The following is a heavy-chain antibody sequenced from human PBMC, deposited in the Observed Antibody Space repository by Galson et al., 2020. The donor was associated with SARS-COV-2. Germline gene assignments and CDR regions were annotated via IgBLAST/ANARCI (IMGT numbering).Heavy chain of an antibody. Sequence: SGPTLVKPTQTLTLTCTFSGFSVSTSGMRVSWIRQPPGKALEWLARIDWDDDKFYSTSLKTRLTNSKDTSKNQVVLTMTNMDPVDTATYYCARSYSSGWPFDYWGQGTLVTVSS. CDR3: ARSYSSGWPFDY. D-gene: IGHD6-19*01. V-gene: IGHV2-70*04. J-gene: IGHJ4*02. CDR2: IDWDDDK. CDR1: GFSVSTSGMR.